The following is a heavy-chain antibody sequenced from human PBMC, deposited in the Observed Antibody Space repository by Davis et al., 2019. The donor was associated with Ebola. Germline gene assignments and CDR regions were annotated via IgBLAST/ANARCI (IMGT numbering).Heavy chain of an antibody. CDR3: ARDIRTYSSSWCGDY. Sequence: ASVKVSCKASGGTFSSYAISWVRQAPGQGLEWMGRISAYNGNTNYAQKLQGRVTMTTDTSTSTAYMELRSLRSDDTAVYYCARDIRTYSSSWCGDYWGQGTLVTVSS. CDR2: ISAYNGNT. CDR1: GGTFSSYA. D-gene: IGHD6-13*01. J-gene: IGHJ4*02. V-gene: IGHV1-18*01.